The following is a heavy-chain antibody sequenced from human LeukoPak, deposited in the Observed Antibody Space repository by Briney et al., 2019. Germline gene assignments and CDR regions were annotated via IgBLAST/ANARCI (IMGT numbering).Heavy chain of an antibody. J-gene: IGHJ1*01. D-gene: IGHD4-11*01. CDR3: VKDAQRGFDYSNSLQN. V-gene: IGHV3-33*06. CDR1: GFTFSHYG. CDR2: IWSDGSDK. Sequence: PGGSLRLSCAASGFTFSHYGMHWVLQAPGAGLEWVAVIWSDGSDKYYAKSVKGRFTISRDNSKNSLSLQMNSLRAEDTAVYYCVKDAQRGFDYSNSLQNWGQGILVTVSS.